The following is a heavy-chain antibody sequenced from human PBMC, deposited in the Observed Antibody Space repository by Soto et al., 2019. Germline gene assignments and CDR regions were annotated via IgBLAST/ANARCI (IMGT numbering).Heavy chain of an antibody. CDR1: GFTFSSCG. J-gene: IGHJ4*02. CDR3: AIVQSGSDWGYYFDS. D-gene: IGHD2-15*01. CDR2: IVVGSGNT. Sequence: GASVKVSCKASGFTFSSCGIHWVRQARGQRLEWIGWIVVGSGNTNYAQKFQERVTITRDTSTSTVYMEMSSLRSEDTAIYYCAIVQSGSDWGYYFDSWGQRTLVTVSS. V-gene: IGHV1-58*02.